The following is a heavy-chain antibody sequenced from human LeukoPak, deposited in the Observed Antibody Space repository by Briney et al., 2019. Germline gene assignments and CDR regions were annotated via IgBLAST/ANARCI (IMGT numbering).Heavy chain of an antibody. CDR1: GFTFSSYA. D-gene: IGHD4-17*01. J-gene: IGHJ4*02. V-gene: IGHV3-23*01. Sequence: GGSQRLSCVVSGFTFSSYAMSWVRQAPGKGLEWVSAISGSGDSTYYAESVKGRFTISRDTSKNTVHLQMNSLRAVDTAIYYCAKGVTYGYYFDSWGQGTLVTVSS. CDR3: AKGVTYGYYFDS. CDR2: ISGSGDST.